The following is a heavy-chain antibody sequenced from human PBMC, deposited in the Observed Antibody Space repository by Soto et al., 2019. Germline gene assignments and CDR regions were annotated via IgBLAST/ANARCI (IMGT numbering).Heavy chain of an antibody. V-gene: IGHV1-3*01. CDR1: GYTFTSYA. D-gene: IGHD2-2*01. J-gene: IGHJ6*02. CDR3: ALEYCSSTSCYAGGLGYYYYGMDV. Sequence: ASVKVSCKASGYTFTSYAMHWVRQAPGQRLEWMGWINAGNGNTKYSQKFQGRVTITRDTSASTAYMELSSLRSEDTAVYYCALEYCSSTSCYAGGLGYYYYGMDVWGQGTTVTVSS. CDR2: INAGNGNT.